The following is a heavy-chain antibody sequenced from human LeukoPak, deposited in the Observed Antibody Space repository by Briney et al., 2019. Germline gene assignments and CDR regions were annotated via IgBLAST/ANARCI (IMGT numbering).Heavy chain of an antibody. J-gene: IGHJ4*02. V-gene: IGHV1-69*01. Sequence: SVKVSCKASGGTFGSYAISWVRQAPGQGLEWMGGIIPIFGTANYAQKFQGRVTITADESTSTAYMELSSLRSEDTAVYYCARETYYGSGSYSPIGVYFDYWGQGTLVTVSS. D-gene: IGHD3-10*01. CDR3: ARETYYGSGSYSPIGVYFDY. CDR2: IIPIFGTA. CDR1: GGTFGSYA.